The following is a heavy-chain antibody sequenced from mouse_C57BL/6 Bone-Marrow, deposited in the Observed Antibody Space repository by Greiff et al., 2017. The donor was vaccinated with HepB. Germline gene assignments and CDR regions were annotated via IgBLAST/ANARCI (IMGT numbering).Heavy chain of an antibody. Sequence: VQLQQSGPELVKPGASVKISCKASGYTFTDYYMNWVKQSHGKSLEWIGDINPNNGGTSYNQKFKGKATLTVDKSSSTAYMELRSLTSEDSAVYYCARSHYGTLDYWGQGTTLTVSS. D-gene: IGHD1-1*01. V-gene: IGHV1-26*01. CDR3: ARSHYGTLDY. CDR2: INPNNGGT. J-gene: IGHJ2*01. CDR1: GYTFTDYY.